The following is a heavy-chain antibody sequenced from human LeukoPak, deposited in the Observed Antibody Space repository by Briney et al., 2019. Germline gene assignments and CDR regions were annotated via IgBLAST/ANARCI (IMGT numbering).Heavy chain of an antibody. J-gene: IGHJ4*02. CDR2: IYTSGST. Sequence: PSETLSLTCAVSGGSISTYYWSWIRQAAGKGLEWIGRIYTSGSTNYNPSLQSRVTMSVDTSKNQFSLKLSSVTAAVTAVYYCARGQWLDRFDYWGQGTLVTVSS. D-gene: IGHD6-19*01. CDR3: ARGQWLDRFDY. CDR1: GGSISTYY. V-gene: IGHV4-4*07.